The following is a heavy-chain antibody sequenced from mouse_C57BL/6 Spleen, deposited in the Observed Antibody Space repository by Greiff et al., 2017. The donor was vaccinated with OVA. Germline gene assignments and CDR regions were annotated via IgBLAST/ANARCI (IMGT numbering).Heavy chain of an antibody. D-gene: IGHD1-1*01. CDR3: ARDYYGSSYDWYFDV. CDR2: IYPGDGDT. Sequence: VQLQQSGPELVKPGASVKISCKASGYAFSSSWMNWVKQRPGKGLEWIGRIYPGDGDTNYNGKFKGKATLTADKSSSTAYMQLSSLTSEDSAVYFCARDYYGSSYDWYFDVWGTGTTVTGSS. J-gene: IGHJ1*03. V-gene: IGHV1-82*01. CDR1: GYAFSSSW.